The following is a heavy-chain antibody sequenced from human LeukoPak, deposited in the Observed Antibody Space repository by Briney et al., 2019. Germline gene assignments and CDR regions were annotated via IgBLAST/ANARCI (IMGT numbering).Heavy chain of an antibody. D-gene: IGHD3-3*01. V-gene: IGHV4-61*02. Sequence: SETLSLTCTVSNGSISSDTYFWSWIRQPAGKGLEWIGRMSSSGISTYSPSLKSRVTISIDTSRNQFSMNLNSVTAADTAVYYCARGKYVLRFLEWSKRAHDAFDIWGQGTMVTVSS. CDR2: MSSSGIS. J-gene: IGHJ3*02. CDR3: ARGKYVLRFLEWSKRAHDAFDI. CDR1: NGSISSDTYF.